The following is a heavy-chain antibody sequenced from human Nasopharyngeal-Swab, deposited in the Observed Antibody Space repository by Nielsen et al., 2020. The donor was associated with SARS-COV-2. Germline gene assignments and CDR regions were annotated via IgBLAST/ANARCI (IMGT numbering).Heavy chain of an antibody. CDR2: ISRDGGST. D-gene: IGHD1-26*01. V-gene: IGHV3-43*02. Sequence: ESLKISCAASGFTFDDYAMHWVRQAPGKGLEWVSLISRDGGSTYYTDSVKGRFTISRDNSKNSLYLQMNSLRTEDTALYYCALMAELSIVGAYYGMDVWGQGTTVTVSS. CDR1: GFTFDDYA. CDR3: ALMAELSIVGAYYGMDV. J-gene: IGHJ6*02.